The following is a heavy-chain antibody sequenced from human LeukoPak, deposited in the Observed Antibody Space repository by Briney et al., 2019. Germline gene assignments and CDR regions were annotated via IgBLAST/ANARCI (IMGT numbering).Heavy chain of an antibody. Sequence: PGGSLRLSCAASGFTFSSYAMSWVRQAPGKGLEWVSYASSSGTTIYYADSVKGRFTISRDNAKNSLFLQMNSLRAEDTAVYYCARVTYDAFDIWGQGTMVTVSS. CDR2: ASSSGTTI. J-gene: IGHJ3*02. CDR3: ARVTYDAFDI. CDR1: GFTFSSYA. V-gene: IGHV3-48*04.